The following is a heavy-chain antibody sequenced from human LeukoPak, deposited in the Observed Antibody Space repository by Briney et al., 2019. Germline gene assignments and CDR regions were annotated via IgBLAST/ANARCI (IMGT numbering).Heavy chain of an antibody. Sequence: PSETLSLTCTVSGGSVSDYYWGWILQSPGKALEWIGYIYYTETSYNPSLKSRVTISADTSRDQFSLKLSSVTAADTAVYYCASRKLGNDYWGQGILVTVTS. J-gene: IGHJ4*02. D-gene: IGHD7-27*01. CDR3: ASRKLGNDY. CDR1: GGSVSDYY. CDR2: IYYTET. V-gene: IGHV4-59*02.